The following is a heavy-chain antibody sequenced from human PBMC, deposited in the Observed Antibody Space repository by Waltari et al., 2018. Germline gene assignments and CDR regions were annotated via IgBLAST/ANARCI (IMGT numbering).Heavy chain of an antibody. CDR1: GFTVSSNY. J-gene: IGHJ6*02. D-gene: IGHD1-1*01. CDR3: ARDLRTHDWNDRYYYYYGMDV. V-gene: IGHV3-53*01. CDR2: IYSGGST. Sequence: EVQLVESGGGLIQPGGSLRRSCAASGFTVSSNYMSWVRQAPGKGLEWVSVIYSGGSTYYADSVKGRFTISRDNSKNTLYLQMNSLRAEDTAVYYCARDLRTHDWNDRYYYYYGMDVWGQGTTVTVSS.